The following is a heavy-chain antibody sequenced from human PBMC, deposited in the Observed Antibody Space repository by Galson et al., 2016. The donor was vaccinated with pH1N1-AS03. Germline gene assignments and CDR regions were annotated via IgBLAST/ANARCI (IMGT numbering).Heavy chain of an antibody. CDR1: GFTFSNYN. CDR2: IRGTSQIT. Sequence: SLRLSCAASGFTFSNYNMNWVRQSPGKGLEWVSLIRGTSQITYYADSVKGRFTISKDNSKSTLFLQMNSLRAEDTAIYYCARLSGMVPTEYYFASWGQGTLVTVSS. V-gene: IGHV3-23*01. J-gene: IGHJ4*02. D-gene: IGHD3-3*01. CDR3: ARLSGMVPTEYYFAS.